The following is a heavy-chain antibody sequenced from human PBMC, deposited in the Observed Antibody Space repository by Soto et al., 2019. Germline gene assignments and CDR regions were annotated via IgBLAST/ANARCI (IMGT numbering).Heavy chain of an antibody. D-gene: IGHD2-15*01. V-gene: IGHV3-30*18. J-gene: IGHJ6*02. CDR3: AKESGGTDCSGGSCYSGPFYGMDV. CDR2: ISYDGSNK. Sequence: QVQLVESGGGVVQPGRSLRLSCAASGFTFSSYGMHWVRQAPGKGLEWVAVISYDGSNKYYADSVKGRFSISRDNSKNTVYLQMNSLRAEDTAVYDCAKESGGTDCSGGSCYSGPFYGMDVWGQGTTVTVSS. CDR1: GFTFSSYG.